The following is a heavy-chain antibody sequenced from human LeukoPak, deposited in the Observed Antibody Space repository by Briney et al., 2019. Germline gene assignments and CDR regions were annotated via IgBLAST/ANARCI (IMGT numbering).Heavy chain of an antibody. J-gene: IGHJ4*02. D-gene: IGHD4-23*01. CDR2: ISSSGSTI. V-gene: IGHV3-11*04. Sequence: GGSLRLSCAASGFTFSDYYMSWIRQAPGKGLEWVSYISSSGSTIYYADSVRGRFTISRDNAKNSLYLQMNSLRVEDTAVYYCARDVNGGSFDYWGQGTLVTVSS. CDR1: GFTFSDYY. CDR3: ARDVNGGSFDY.